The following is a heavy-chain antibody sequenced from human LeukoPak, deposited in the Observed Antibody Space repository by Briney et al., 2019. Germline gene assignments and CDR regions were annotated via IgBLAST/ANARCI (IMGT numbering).Heavy chain of an antibody. D-gene: IGHD3-16*01. Sequence: GESLKISCKDFDSSLTFYWISWLRQMPGKGLEWMGKIALSDSQATYNPSFQGHVTISADKSINTVYLYWSSLEASDTAMYYCTWGTSSTKIDSWGQGTLVTVSS. V-gene: IGHV5-10-1*01. J-gene: IGHJ4*02. CDR2: IALSDSQA. CDR1: DSSLTFYW. CDR3: TWGTSSTKIDS.